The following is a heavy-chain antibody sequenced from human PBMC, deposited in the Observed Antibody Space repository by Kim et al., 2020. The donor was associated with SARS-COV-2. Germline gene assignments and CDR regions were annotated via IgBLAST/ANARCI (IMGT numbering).Heavy chain of an antibody. Sequence: SVKGRITISRDDSKNSLYLQMNSPKTEDTAVYYCVRASSGSYSYYYGLDVWGQGTTVTVSS. CDR3: VRASSGSYSYYYGLDV. V-gene: IGHV3-72*01. D-gene: IGHD1-26*01. J-gene: IGHJ6*02.